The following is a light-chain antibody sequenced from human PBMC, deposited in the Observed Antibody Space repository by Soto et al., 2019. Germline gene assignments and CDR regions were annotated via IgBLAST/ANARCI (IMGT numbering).Light chain of an antibody. CDR1: SSDVGGYNS. J-gene: IGLJ2*01. CDR2: DVS. CDR3: SSYTSSSTVV. V-gene: IGLV2-14*01. Sequence: QSGLTQPASVSGSPGQSITISCTGTSSDVGGYNSVSWYQQHPGKAPKLMIYDVSNRPSGVSNRFSGSKSVNTASLTISGLQAEDEADYYCSSYTSSSTVVFGGGTKLTVL.